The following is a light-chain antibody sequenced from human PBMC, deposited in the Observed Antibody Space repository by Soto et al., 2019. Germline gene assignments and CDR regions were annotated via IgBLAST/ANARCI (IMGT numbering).Light chain of an antibody. CDR1: SSDVGTYNL. CDR2: EVD. J-gene: IGLJ3*02. Sequence: QSALTQPGCVSGSPGQSITISCTGTSSDVGTYNLVSWYQQHPGRAPKLIIYEVDSRTSGISDRFSGSKSGNTASLTISGLQPEDEADYYCSSFTNTNSLEDWVFGGGTKVTVL. V-gene: IGLV2-14*02. CDR3: SSFTNTNSLEDWV.